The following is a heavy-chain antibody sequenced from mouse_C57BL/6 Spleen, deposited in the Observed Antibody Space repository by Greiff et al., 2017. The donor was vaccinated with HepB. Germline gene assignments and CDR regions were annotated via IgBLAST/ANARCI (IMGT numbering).Heavy chain of an antibody. CDR1: GFTFSSYG. Sequence: EVKLMESGGDLVKPGGSLKLSCAASGFTFSSYGMSWVRQTPDKRLEWVATISSGGSYTYYPDSVKGRFTISRDNAKNTLYLQMSSLKSEDTAMYYCARQDYRYFDVWGTGTTVTVSS. CDR2: ISSGGSYT. J-gene: IGHJ1*03. V-gene: IGHV5-6*01. CDR3: ARQDYRYFDV.